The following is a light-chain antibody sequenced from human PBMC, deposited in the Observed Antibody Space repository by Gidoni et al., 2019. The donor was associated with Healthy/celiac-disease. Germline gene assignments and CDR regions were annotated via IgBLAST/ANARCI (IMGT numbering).Light chain of an antibody. J-gene: IGKJ1*01. V-gene: IGKV1-NL1*01. CDR3: QQYYSPWT. Sequence: DIQMTQSPSSLSASVGDRVTITCRASQGISNSLAWYQQKPGKAPKLLLYAASRLESGVPSRFSGSGSGTDYTLTISSLQPEDFATYYGQQYYSPWTFGQGTKVEIK. CDR2: AAS. CDR1: QGISNS.